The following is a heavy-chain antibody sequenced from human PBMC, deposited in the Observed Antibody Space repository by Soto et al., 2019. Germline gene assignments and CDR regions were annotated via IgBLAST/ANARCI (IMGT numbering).Heavy chain of an antibody. CDR1: GFTFSSYA. J-gene: IGHJ2*01. Sequence: GGSLRLSCAASGFTFSSYAMSWVRQAPGKGLEWVSAISGSGGSTYYADSVKGRFTISRDNSKNTLYLQMNSLRAEDTAVYYSAKGPNLGSYWYFDLWGRGTLVTVSS. V-gene: IGHV3-23*01. D-gene: IGHD1-1*01. CDR2: ISGSGGST. CDR3: AKGPNLGSYWYFDL.